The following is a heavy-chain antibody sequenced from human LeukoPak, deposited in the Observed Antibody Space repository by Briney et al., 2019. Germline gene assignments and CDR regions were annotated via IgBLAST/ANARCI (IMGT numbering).Heavy chain of an antibody. V-gene: IGHV3-23*01. Sequence: GGSLRLSCAASGFTFSSYGMSWVRQAPGKGLEWVSTIIGSAVNTYYADSVKGRFTISRDDSKNTVYLQMNSLRAEDTAVYSCAKYTSGTSYRGLDQWGQGTLVTVSS. D-gene: IGHD3-10*01. CDR3: AKYTSGTSYRGLDQ. J-gene: IGHJ4*02. CDR1: GFTFSSYG. CDR2: IIGSAVNT.